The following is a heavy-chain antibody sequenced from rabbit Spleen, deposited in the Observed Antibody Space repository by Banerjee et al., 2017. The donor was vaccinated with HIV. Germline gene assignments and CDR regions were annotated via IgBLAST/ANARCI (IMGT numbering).Heavy chain of an antibody. CDR3: ARDTGSSFSSYGMDL. J-gene: IGHJ6*01. CDR1: GVSFSFSSY. CDR2: IEVGSSDFT. Sequence: QEQLVEYGGDLVQPEGSLTLTCKASGVSFSFSSYMCWVRQAPGKGLEWIACIEVGSSDFTYYASWAKGRFTISKTSSTTVTLQMTSLTAADTATYFCARDTGSSFSSYGMDLWGPGTLVTVS. V-gene: IGHV1S45*01. D-gene: IGHD8-1*01.